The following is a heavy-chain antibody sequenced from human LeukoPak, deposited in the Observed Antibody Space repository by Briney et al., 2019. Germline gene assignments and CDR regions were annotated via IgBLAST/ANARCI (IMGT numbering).Heavy chain of an antibody. D-gene: IGHD2-21*02. J-gene: IGHJ1*01. Sequence: GGSLRLPGVVSGFTFNRCWMNWVRQAPGKGLEWVAHINPDGRDTYYVDSVKGRFTISRDNAQNSMYLQMNSLRVEDTAVYYCTSWGDTTAEYFQRWGQGTLATVSS. CDR2: INPDGRDT. CDR3: TSWGDTTAEYFQR. CDR1: GFTFNRCW. V-gene: IGHV3-7*01.